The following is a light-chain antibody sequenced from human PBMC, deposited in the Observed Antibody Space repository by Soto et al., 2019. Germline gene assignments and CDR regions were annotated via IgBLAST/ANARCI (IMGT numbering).Light chain of an antibody. CDR1: SSNIGAGYD. J-gene: IGLJ2*01. CDR3: QSHDSSGVV. CDR2: GNS. Sequence: QSVLTQPPSVSGAPGQRVTISCTGSSSNIGAGYDVHWYQQLPGTAPKLLIYGNSNRPSGVPDRFSGSKSGTSASLAITGLQAEDEADYYCQSHDSSGVVFGGGTKLTVL. V-gene: IGLV1-40*01.